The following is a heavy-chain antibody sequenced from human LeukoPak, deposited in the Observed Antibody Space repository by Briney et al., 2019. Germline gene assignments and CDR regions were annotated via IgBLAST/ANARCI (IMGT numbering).Heavy chain of an antibody. Sequence: ASVKVSCKASGGTFSSYAISWVRQAPGQGLEWMGRITPIFGIANYAQKFQGRVTITADKSTSTAYMELSSLRSEDTAVYYCARSQRGYSYGYYYYYGMDVWGLGTTVTVSS. V-gene: IGHV1-69*04. D-gene: IGHD5-18*01. CDR3: ARSQRGYSYGYYYYYGMDV. CDR1: GGTFSSYA. J-gene: IGHJ6*02. CDR2: ITPIFGIA.